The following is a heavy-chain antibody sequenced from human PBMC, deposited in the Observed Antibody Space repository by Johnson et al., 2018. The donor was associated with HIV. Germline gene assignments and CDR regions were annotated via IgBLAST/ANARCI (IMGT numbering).Heavy chain of an antibody. V-gene: IGHV3-64*01. J-gene: IGHJ3*02. CDR1: GFTFSSYG. D-gene: IGHD6-13*01. Sequence: VQLVESGGGVVQPGRSLRLSCAASGFTFSSYGMHWVRQAPGKGLEYVSAISSNGGSTYYANSVKGRFTISRDNSKNTLYLQMGSLRAEDMAVYYCARGGAGIAAAEDAFDIWGQGTMVTVSS. CDR2: ISSNGGST. CDR3: ARGGAGIAAAEDAFDI.